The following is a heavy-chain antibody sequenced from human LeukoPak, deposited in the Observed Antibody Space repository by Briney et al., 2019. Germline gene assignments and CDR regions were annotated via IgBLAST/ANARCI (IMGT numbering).Heavy chain of an antibody. Sequence: GGSLRLSCAASGFSFSSHWVHWVRQAPGKGLVWVSRISDDGSYTSNVDSVKGRFTISRDNVNNMLYLHMNSLRAEDTAVYYCATDSGIAVAGKIVDYWGQGTLVTVSS. CDR2: ISDDGSYT. CDR1: GFSFSSHW. D-gene: IGHD6-19*01. CDR3: ATDSGIAVAGKIVDY. V-gene: IGHV3-74*01. J-gene: IGHJ4*02.